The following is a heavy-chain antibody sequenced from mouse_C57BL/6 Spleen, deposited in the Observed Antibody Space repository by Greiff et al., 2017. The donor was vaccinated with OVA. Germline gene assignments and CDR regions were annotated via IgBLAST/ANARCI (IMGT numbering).Heavy chain of an antibody. J-gene: IGHJ2*01. Sequence: DVQLQESGGGLVKPGGSLKLSCAASGFTFSDYGMHWVRQAPEKGLEWVAYISSGSSTIYYADTVKGRFTISRDNAKNTLFLQMTSLRSEDTAMYYCARSGLGYWGQGTTLTVSS. CDR3: ARSGLGY. CDR1: GFTFSDYG. D-gene: IGHD4-1*01. CDR2: ISSGSSTI. V-gene: IGHV5-17*01.